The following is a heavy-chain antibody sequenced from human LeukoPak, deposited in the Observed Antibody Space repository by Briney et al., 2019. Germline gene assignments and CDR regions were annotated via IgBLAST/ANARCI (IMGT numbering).Heavy chain of an antibody. Sequence: SGTLSLTCAVSGGSISSSNWWSWVRQPPGKGPEWIGEIYHSGSTNYNPSLKSRVTISVDKSKNQFSLKLSSVTAADTAVYYCAVDCTNGVCYTDYWGQGTLVTVSS. CDR2: IYHSGST. V-gene: IGHV4-4*02. CDR3: AVDCTNGVCYTDY. J-gene: IGHJ4*02. CDR1: GGSISSSNW. D-gene: IGHD2-8*01.